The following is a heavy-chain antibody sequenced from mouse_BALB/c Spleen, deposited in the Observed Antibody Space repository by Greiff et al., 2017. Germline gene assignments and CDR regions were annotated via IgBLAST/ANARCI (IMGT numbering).Heavy chain of an antibody. Sequence: QVQLKESGPGLVAPSQSLSITCTVSGFSLTSYGVHWVRQPPGKGLEWLGVIWAGGSTNYNSALMARLSISKDNSKSQVFLKMNSLQTDDTAMYYCASGLVWEEAMDYWGQGTSVTVSS. CDR3: ASGLVWEEAMDY. V-gene: IGHV2-9*02. CDR2: IWAGGST. J-gene: IGHJ4*01. CDR1: GFSLTSYG. D-gene: IGHD2-10*02.